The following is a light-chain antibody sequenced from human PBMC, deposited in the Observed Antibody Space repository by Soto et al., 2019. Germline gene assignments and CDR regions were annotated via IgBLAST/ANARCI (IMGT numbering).Light chain of an antibody. CDR2: DVS. V-gene: IGLV2-11*01. CDR1: SSDVGRYNF. CDR3: CSSAGSYTL. J-gene: IGLJ2*01. Sequence: QSALTQPRSVSGSPGQSVTISCTGTSSDVGRYNFVSWYQQHPGKAPKLIVYDVSTRPSGVPDRFSGSKSGNTASLTISGLQAEDEADYYCCSSAGSYTLFGGGTQLTVL.